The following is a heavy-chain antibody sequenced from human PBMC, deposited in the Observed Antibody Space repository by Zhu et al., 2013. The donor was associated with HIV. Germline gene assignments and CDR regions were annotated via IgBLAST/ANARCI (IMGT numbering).Heavy chain of an antibody. V-gene: IGHV1-18*01. D-gene: IGHD2-8*01. CDR3: ARVGYCTNGVCYDSKGYFDY. CDR2: ISAYNGNT. J-gene: IGHJ4*02. CDR1: GYTFTSYG. Sequence: QVQLVQSGAEVKKPGASVEVSCKASGYTFTSYGISWVRQAPGQGLEWMGWISAYNGNTNYAQKLQGRVTMTTDTSTSTAYMELRSLRSDDTAVYYCARVGYCTNGVCYDSKGYFDYWGQGTLVTVSS.